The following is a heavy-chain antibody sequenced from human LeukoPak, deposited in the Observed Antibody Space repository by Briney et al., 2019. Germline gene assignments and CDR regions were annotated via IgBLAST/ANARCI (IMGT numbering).Heavy chain of an antibody. Sequence: SETLSLTCSVSGGSMGSYYWSWIRQSPGKGLEWIGYNYNSGRTSYNGRTNYNPSLKSRVTISVDTSKNQFSLKLSSVTAADTAVYYCARHGDFHYYGMDVWGQGTTVTVSS. CDR2: NYNSGRT. CDR1: GGSMGSYY. CDR3: ARHGDFHYYGMDV. V-gene: IGHV4-59*08. D-gene: IGHD3-3*01. J-gene: IGHJ6*02.